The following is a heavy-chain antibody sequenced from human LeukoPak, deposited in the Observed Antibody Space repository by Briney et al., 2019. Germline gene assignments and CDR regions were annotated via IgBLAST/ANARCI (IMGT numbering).Heavy chain of an antibody. CDR2: IYYSGST. Sequence: SETLSLTCTVSGGSISSYYWSWIRQPPGKGLEWIGYIYYSGSTNYNPSLKSRVTISVDTSKNQFSLKLSSVTAADTAVYYCARLVVVPRQDYYYGMDVWGQGTTVTVSS. CDR1: GGSISSYY. V-gene: IGHV4-59*01. J-gene: IGHJ6*02. CDR3: ARLVVVPRQDYYYGMDV. D-gene: IGHD3-22*01.